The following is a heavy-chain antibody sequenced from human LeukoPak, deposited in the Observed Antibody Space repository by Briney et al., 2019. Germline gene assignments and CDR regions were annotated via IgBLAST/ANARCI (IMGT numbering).Heavy chain of an antibody. CDR3: ASGLERGEGELLDY. J-gene: IGHJ4*02. V-gene: IGHV3-21*01. CDR1: EFTFSSYS. Sequence: GGSLRLSCAASEFTFSSYSMNWVRQAPGKGLEWVSSISSSSSYIYYADSVKGRFTISRDNAKNSLYLQMNSLRAEDTAVYYCASGLERGEGELLDYWGQGTLVTVSS. CDR2: ISSSSSYI. D-gene: IGHD1-26*01.